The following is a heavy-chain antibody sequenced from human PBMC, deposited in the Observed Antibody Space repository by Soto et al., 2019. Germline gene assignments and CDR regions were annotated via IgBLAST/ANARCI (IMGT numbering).Heavy chain of an antibody. J-gene: IGHJ4*01. CDR2: IRNKANSYTT. D-gene: IGHD1-26*01. CDR1: GFTFSDHY. CDR3: ARDSGKGAYFDY. V-gene: IGHV3-72*01. Sequence: EVQLVESGGGLVQPGGSQRLSCAASGFTFSDHYMDWVRQAPGKGLEWVGSIRNKANSYTTDYAASVKGRFPISRDDSKASLYLQMTSLKTEDTAIYYCARDSGKGAYFDYWGHGTLATVSS.